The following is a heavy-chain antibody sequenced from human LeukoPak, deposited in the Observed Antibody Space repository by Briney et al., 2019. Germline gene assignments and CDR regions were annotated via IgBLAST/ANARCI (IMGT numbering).Heavy chain of an antibody. J-gene: IGHJ4*02. CDR1: GGTFSSYA. CDR2: IIPIFGTA. Sequence: ASVKVSCKASGGTFSSYAISWVRQAPGQGLEWMGGIIPIFGTANYAQKFQGRVTITTDESTSTAYMKLSSLRSEDTAVYYCARDSPYSGSYYLFDYWGQGTLVTVSS. CDR3: ARDSPYSGSYYLFDY. V-gene: IGHV1-69*05. D-gene: IGHD1-26*01.